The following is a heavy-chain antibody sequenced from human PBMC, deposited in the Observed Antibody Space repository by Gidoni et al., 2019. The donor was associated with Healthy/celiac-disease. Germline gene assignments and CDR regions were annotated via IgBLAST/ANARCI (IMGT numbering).Heavy chain of an antibody. V-gene: IGHV4-4*07. CDR1: GGSISSYY. D-gene: IGHD2-2*01. CDR3: ARDRFVVVPAATEASPYYYYYMDV. J-gene: IGHJ6*03. Sequence: QVQLQESGPGLVKPSETLYLTCTVSGGSISSYYWSWIRQPAGQGPEWIGRIYTSGSTNYNPSRKSRVTMSVDTSKNQFSWKLSSVTAADTAVYYCARDRFVVVPAATEASPYYYYYMDVWGKGTTVTVSS. CDR2: IYTSGST.